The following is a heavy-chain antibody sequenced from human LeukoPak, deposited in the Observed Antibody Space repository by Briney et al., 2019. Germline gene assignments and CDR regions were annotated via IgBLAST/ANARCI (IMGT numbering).Heavy chain of an antibody. CDR1: GFTFTRYW. V-gene: IGHV3-7*01. Sequence: GGSLRLSCEASGFTFTRYWMSWVRQAPGKGLEWVANIKEDGSQKNYGESVKGRFTISRDNAKNSLYLQTNSLRAEDTAVYYCARAGQEWFGELGFDQWGQGTLVIVSS. J-gene: IGHJ4*02. CDR3: ARAGQEWFGELGFDQ. D-gene: IGHD3-10*01. CDR2: IKEDGSQK.